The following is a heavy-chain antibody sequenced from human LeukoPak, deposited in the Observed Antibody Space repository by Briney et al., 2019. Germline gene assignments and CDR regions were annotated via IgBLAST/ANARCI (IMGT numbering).Heavy chain of an antibody. CDR1: GFTFSDHY. CDR3: ARGTMVRGAYYYYYYMDV. Sequence: GGSLRLSCAASGFTFSDHYMDWVRQAPGKGLDWVGRTRNKANSYTTEYAPSVKGRFTISRDDSKTSLYLQMNSMKTEDPAVYYCARGTMVRGAYYYYYYMDVWGKGTTVTVS. CDR2: TRNKANSYTT. V-gene: IGHV3-72*01. D-gene: IGHD3-10*01. J-gene: IGHJ6*03.